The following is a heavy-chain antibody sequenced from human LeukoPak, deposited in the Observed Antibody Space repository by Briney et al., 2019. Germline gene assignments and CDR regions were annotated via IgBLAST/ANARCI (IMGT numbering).Heavy chain of an antibody. Sequence: ASVKVSCKASGYTFTSYGISWVRQAPGQGLEWMGWISAYNGNTNYAQKLQGRVTMTTDTSTSTAYMELRSLRSDDTAVYYCARMYYYDSSGYNNWFDPWGQGTLVTVSS. J-gene: IGHJ5*02. CDR3: ARMYYYDSSGYNNWFDP. CDR1: GYTFTSYG. CDR2: ISAYNGNT. D-gene: IGHD3-22*01. V-gene: IGHV1-18*01.